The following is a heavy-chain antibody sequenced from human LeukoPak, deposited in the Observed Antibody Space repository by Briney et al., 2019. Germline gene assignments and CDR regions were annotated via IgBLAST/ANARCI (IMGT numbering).Heavy chain of an antibody. Sequence: ASVKVSCKASGYTFTSYYMHWVRQAPGQGLEWMGIINPSGGSTSYAQKFQGRVTMTRDTSTSTAYMELSSLRSEDTAVYYCASTLGDYYDSSGDHAFDIWGQGTMVTVSS. CDR3: ASTLGDYYDSSGDHAFDI. CDR2: INPSGGST. J-gene: IGHJ3*02. V-gene: IGHV1-46*01. D-gene: IGHD3-22*01. CDR1: GYTFTSYY.